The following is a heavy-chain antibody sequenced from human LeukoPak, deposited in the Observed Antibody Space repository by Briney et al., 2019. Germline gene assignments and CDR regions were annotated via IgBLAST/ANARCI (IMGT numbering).Heavy chain of an antibody. D-gene: IGHD3-10*01. Sequence: GESLKISCQTSGYSFTSYWIGWVRQMPGKGLEWMGIIYPGDSDTRYSPSLQGQVNISADKSINTAYLQWSSLEASDTAMYYRTKHVSSQGRGVDYWGQGTLVTVSS. J-gene: IGHJ4*02. V-gene: IGHV5-51*01. CDR2: IYPGDSDT. CDR3: TKHVSSQGRGVDY. CDR1: GYSFTSYW.